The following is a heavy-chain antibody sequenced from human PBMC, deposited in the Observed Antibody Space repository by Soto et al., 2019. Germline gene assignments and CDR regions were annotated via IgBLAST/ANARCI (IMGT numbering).Heavy chain of an antibody. Sequence: GGSLRLCCAASGFTFSSYWMSWVRQAPGKGLEWVANIKQDGSEKYYVDSVKGRFTISRDNAKNSLYLQMNSLRAEDTAVYYCASFDRIAARLRYYYGMDVWGQGTTVTVSS. J-gene: IGHJ6*02. CDR2: IKQDGSEK. D-gene: IGHD6-6*01. CDR1: GFTFSSYW. V-gene: IGHV3-7*01. CDR3: ASFDRIAARLRYYYGMDV.